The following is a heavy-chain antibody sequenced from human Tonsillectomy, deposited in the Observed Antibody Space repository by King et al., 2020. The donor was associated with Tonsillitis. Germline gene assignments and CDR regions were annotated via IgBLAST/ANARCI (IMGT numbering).Heavy chain of an antibody. CDR2: IYYSGST. CDR3: ARVPPYFFDY. V-gene: IGHV4-61*01. D-gene: IGHD3-9*01. Sequence: VQLQESGPGLVKPSETLSLTCTVSGGSVSSGRYYWSWIRQPPGKGLEWIGYIYYSGSTNYNPSLKSRVTISVDTSKNQFSLNLNSVTAADTALYYCARVPPYFFDYWGQGTLVTVSS. J-gene: IGHJ4*02. CDR1: GGSVSSGRYY.